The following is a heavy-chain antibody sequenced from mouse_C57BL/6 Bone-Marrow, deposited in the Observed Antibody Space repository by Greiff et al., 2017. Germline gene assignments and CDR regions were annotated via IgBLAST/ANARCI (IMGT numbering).Heavy chain of an antibody. V-gene: IGHV1-18*01. CDR3: ARGNNWGFAY. J-gene: IGHJ3*01. CDR2: INPNNGGT. Sequence: VQLQQSGPELVKPGASVKIPCKASGYTFTDYNMDWVKQSHGKSLEWIGDINPNNGGTIYNQKFKGKATLTVDKSSSTAYMEHRSLTAEDTAVYYCARGNNWGFAYWGQGTLVTVSA. D-gene: IGHD4-1*01. CDR1: GYTFTDYN.